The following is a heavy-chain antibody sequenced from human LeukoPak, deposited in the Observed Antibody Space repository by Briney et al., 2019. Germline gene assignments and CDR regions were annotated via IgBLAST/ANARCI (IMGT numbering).Heavy chain of an antibody. J-gene: IGHJ4*02. CDR3: ARGILHSSGWSFPHQVDY. Sequence: GGSLRLSCAASGFTFSSYGMHWVRQAPGKGLEWVAVISYDGSNKYYADSVKGRFTISRDNSKNTLYLQMNSLRAEDTAVYYCARGILHSSGWSFPHQVDYWGQGTLVTVSS. CDR2: ISYDGSNK. CDR1: GFTFSSYG. D-gene: IGHD6-19*01. V-gene: IGHV3-30*03.